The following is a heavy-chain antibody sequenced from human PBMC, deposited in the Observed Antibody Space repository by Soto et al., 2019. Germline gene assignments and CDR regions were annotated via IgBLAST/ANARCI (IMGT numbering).Heavy chain of an antibody. CDR3: ARQEQQLDDAFDI. CDR2: IQYRGST. D-gene: IGHD6-13*01. CDR1: GDSISSGGFY. J-gene: IGHJ3*02. V-gene: IGHV4-30-4*08. Sequence: PSETLSLTCTVPGDSISSGGFYWSWIRQFPGKGLEWIGFIQYRGSTYYNPSLKSRVTISVDTSKNQFSLKLSSVTAADTVVYYCARQEQQLDDAFDIWGQGTMVTVSS.